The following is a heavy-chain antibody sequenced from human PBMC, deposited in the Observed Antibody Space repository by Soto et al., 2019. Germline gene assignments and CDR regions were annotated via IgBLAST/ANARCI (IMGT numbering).Heavy chain of an antibody. V-gene: IGHV4-31*03. CDR1: GGSISSGGYY. CDR2: IYCSGST. D-gene: IGHD5-12*01. Sequence: QVQLQESGPGLVKPSQTLSLTCTVSGGSISSGGYYCSWIRQHPGKGLEWIGYIYCSGSTYSNPSLKSRVTISVDTSKNQFSLKLSSVTAADTAVYYCARGGWLQGNYWGQGTLVTVSS. J-gene: IGHJ4*02. CDR3: ARGGWLQGNY.